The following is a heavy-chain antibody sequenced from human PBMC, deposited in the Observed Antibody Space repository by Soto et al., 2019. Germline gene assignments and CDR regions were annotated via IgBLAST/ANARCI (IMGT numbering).Heavy chain of an antibody. CDR1: GFTFSSYA. Sequence: LRLSCAASGFTFSSYAMHWVRQGPGKGLQWVAVISYDGSDKYYADSVKGRFTISRDNSKNTLSLQMNSLRTEDRAVYYCAKDHCRGGSCYYFDYCGQGPLVTVYS. D-gene: IGHD2-15*01. CDR3: AKDHCRGGSCYYFDY. J-gene: IGHJ4*02. CDR2: ISYDGSDK. V-gene: IGHV3-30*18.